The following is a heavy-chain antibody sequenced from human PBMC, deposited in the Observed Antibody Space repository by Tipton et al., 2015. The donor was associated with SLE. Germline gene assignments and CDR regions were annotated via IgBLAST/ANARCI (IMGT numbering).Heavy chain of an antibody. CDR2: IFHTGRT. D-gene: IGHD3-22*01. V-gene: IGHV4-39*07. CDR1: GGSISSSSYH. CDR3: ARRHYYEDSGYHSDWFDP. J-gene: IGHJ5*02. Sequence: TLSLTCTVSGGSISSSSYHWGWIRQPPGKGLEWIGSIFHTGRTYNNLSLKRRLSISIDMSKNQFSLKLTSVTAADTAVYYCARRHYYEDSGYHSDWFDPWGEGTLVTVRS.